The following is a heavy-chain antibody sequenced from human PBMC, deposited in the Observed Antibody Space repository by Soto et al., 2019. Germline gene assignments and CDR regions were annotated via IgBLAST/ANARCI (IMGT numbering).Heavy chain of an antibody. D-gene: IGHD4-17*01. CDR1: GYTFTSYD. Sequence: GASVKVSCKAYGYTFTSYDINWVRQATGQGLEWMGWISAYNGNTNYAQKLQGRVTMTTDTSTSTAYMELRSLRSDDTAVYYCARDIYGDYYAFDIWGQGTMVTVSS. V-gene: IGHV1-18*01. J-gene: IGHJ3*02. CDR2: ISAYNGNT. CDR3: ARDIYGDYYAFDI.